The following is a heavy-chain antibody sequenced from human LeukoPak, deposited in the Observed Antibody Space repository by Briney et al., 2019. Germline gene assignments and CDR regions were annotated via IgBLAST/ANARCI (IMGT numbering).Heavy chain of an antibody. J-gene: IGHJ4*02. Sequence: PGGSLRLSCAASGFTFSSYAMSWVRQAPGKGLEWVSSISSSSTYIYYADSVKGRFTISRDNAKNSLYLQMNSLRAEDTAVYYCARDRGIAAAGSSDYWGQGTLVTVSS. CDR2: ISSSSTYI. D-gene: IGHD6-13*01. CDR1: GFTFSSYA. V-gene: IGHV3-21*01. CDR3: ARDRGIAAAGSSDY.